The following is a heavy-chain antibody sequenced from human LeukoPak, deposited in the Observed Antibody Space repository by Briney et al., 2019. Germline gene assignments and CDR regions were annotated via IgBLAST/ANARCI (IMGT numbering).Heavy chain of an antibody. Sequence: SETLSLTCAVYGGSFSGYYWSWIRQPPGKGLEWIGEINHSGSANYNPSLKSRVTISVDTSKNQFSLEVTSLTAADMAVYYCARGHRDIVVVSAVYWNYWGQGTLVTVSS. CDR1: GGSFSGYY. D-gene: IGHD2-21*01. J-gene: IGHJ4*02. CDR3: ARGHRDIVVVSAVYWNY. CDR2: INHSGSA. V-gene: IGHV4-34*01.